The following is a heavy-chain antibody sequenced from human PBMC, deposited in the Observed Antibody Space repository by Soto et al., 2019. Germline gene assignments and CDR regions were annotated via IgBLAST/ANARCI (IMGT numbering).Heavy chain of an antibody. CDR1: GFTFSNAW. V-gene: IGHV3-15*01. CDR2: IKSKTDGGTT. Sequence: KTVGSLRLSCAASGFTFSNAWMSWVRQAPGKGLEWVGRIKSKTDGGTTDYAAPVKGRFTISRDDSKNTLYLQMNSLKTEDTAVYYCTTGGSGSRRYGMDVWGQGTTVTVSS. D-gene: IGHD1-26*01. CDR3: TTGGSGSRRYGMDV. J-gene: IGHJ6*02.